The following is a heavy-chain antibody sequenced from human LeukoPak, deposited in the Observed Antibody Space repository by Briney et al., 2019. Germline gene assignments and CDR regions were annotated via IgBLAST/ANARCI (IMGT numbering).Heavy chain of an antibody. CDR3: ARDPDGAALAY. Sequence: ASVKVSCKASGYTLTSYGIGWVRQAPAQGVGGVGGITAYSGNTNYAQELQGRDTLTPDTSTRTAYLKLWSLRPADTAVYYCARDPDGAALAYWGEGTLVTDSP. D-gene: IGHD6-6*01. CDR2: ITAYSGNT. CDR1: GYTLTSYG. V-gene: IGHV1-18*01. J-gene: IGHJ4*02.